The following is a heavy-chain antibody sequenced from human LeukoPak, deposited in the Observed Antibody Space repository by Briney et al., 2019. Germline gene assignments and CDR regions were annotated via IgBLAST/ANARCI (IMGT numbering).Heavy chain of an antibody. CDR1: GYTFTNFY. D-gene: IGHD3-10*01. Sequence: ASVKVSCKASGYTFTNFYMHWVRQAPGQGLEWMGIINPTGGRATSAQKFQGRLTLTRDTSTTTVYKELSSLRSEDTAVYYCARDYHGSGSLTTFDFWGQGTLVTVSS. CDR2: INPTGGRA. V-gene: IGHV1-46*01. J-gene: IGHJ4*02. CDR3: ARDYHGSGSLTTFDF.